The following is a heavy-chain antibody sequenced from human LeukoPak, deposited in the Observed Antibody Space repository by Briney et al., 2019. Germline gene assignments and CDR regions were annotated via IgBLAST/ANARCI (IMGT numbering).Heavy chain of an antibody. D-gene: IGHD3-10*01. CDR2: IYRSGST. CDR3: ARGRGPTLRVYTYPDI. J-gene: IGHJ3*02. Sequence: SETLSLTCTVAGGSISSGSYYWSWIRQPAGKRLEGIGHIYRSGSTNYNPSLKSRVTISVDTSKNQFSLKLSSVTAEDTAVYYCARGRGPTLRVYTYPDIWGQGTMVTVSS. CDR1: GGSISSGSYY. V-gene: IGHV4-61*10.